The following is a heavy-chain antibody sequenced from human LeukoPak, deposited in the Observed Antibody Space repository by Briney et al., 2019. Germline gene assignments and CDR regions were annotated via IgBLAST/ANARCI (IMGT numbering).Heavy chain of an antibody. CDR2: IKQDGSEK. J-gene: IGHJ4*02. CDR3: ARDQNYYYDSSGYSDY. Sequence: GGSLRLSCAASGFTFSSYGMHWVRQAPGKGLEWVANIKQDGSEKYYVDSVKGRFTISRDNAKNSLYLQMNSLRAEDTAVYYCARDQNYYYDSSGYSDYWGQGTLVTVSS. CDR1: GFTFSSYG. D-gene: IGHD3-22*01. V-gene: IGHV3-7*01.